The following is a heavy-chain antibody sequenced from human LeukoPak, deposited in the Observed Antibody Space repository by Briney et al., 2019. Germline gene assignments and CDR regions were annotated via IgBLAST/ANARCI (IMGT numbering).Heavy chain of an antibody. J-gene: IGHJ5*02. D-gene: IGHD3-9*01. V-gene: IGHV1-69*06. CDR2: IIPIFGTA. CDR3: ASGSTIYDILTGYYSSWFDP. Sequence: GASVKVSCKASGGTFSSYAISWVRQAPGQGLEWMGGIIPIFGTANYAQKFQGRVTITADKSTSTAYMELSSLRSEDRAVYYCASGSTIYDILTGYYSSWFDPWGQGTLVTVSS. CDR1: GGTFSSYA.